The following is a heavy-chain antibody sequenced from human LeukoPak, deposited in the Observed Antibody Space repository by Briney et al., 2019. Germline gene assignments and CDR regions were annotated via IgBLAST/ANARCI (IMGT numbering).Heavy chain of an antibody. CDR1: GFTFSNYA. CDR3: AKERGSAVRDYFDY. CDR2: ISGSGVTI. D-gene: IGHD3-10*01. V-gene: IGHV3-23*01. Sequence: PGGSLRLSCAASGFTFSNYAMSWVRQAPGKGLEWVSAISGSGVTIYNADSVKGRLAISRDNSKNTLYLQMNNLGAEDTAVYYCAKERGSAVRDYFDYWGQGTLVTVSS. J-gene: IGHJ4*02.